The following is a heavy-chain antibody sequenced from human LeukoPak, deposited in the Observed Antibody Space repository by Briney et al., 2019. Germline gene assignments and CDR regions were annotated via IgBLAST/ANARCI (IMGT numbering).Heavy chain of an antibody. D-gene: IGHD3-3*01. V-gene: IGHV3-23*01. J-gene: IGHJ4*02. CDR1: GFTFSSYA. Sequence: GGSLRLSCAASGFTFSSYAMSWVRQAPGKGLEWVSAISGSGGSTYYADSVKGRFTISRDNSKNTLYLQMNSLRAEDTAVYYCAKDPEYYDFWSGYPDYWGQGTLVTVSS. CDR2: ISGSGGST. CDR3: AKDPEYYDFWSGYPDY.